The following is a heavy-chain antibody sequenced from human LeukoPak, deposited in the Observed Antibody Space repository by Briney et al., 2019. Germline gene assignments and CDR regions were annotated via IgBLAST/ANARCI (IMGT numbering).Heavy chain of an antibody. CDR3: AKGHSSSWYLRPFLDY. D-gene: IGHD6-13*01. CDR2: ISGSGGST. V-gene: IGHV3-23*01. CDR1: GFTFSSYG. Sequence: GGSLRLSCAASGFTFSSYGMSWVRQAPGKGLEWVSAISGSGGSTYYADSVKGRFTISRDNSKNTLYLQMNSLRAEDTAVYYCAKGHSSSWYLRPFLDYWGQGTLVTVSS. J-gene: IGHJ4*02.